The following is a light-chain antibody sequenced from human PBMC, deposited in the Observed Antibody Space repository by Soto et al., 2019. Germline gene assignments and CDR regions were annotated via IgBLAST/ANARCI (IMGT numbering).Light chain of an antibody. CDR2: GNN. V-gene: IGLV1-40*01. CDR3: QSYDSSLSSYV. J-gene: IGLJ1*01. CDR1: SSNIGAGYD. Sequence: QSVLTQPPSVSGAPGQRVTISCTGSSSNIGAGYDVHSYQQLPGTAPKLLIYGNNNRPSGVPDRFSGSKSGTSASLAITGLQAEDEADYYCQSYDSSLSSYVFGTGTKLTVL.